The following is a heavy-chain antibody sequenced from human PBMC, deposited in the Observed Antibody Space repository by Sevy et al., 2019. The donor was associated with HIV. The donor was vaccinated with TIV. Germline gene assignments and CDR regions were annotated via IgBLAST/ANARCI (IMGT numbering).Heavy chain of an antibody. CDR2: MIPILGTV. D-gene: IGHD6-19*01. CDR1: GGTFSSYG. J-gene: IGHJ4*02. V-gene: IGHV1-69*13. Sequence: ASVKVSCKASGGTFSSYGISWVRQAPGQGLEWMGGMIPILGTVNYAQKFQGRVTITADESTKTAYMELSSLRSEDTAVYYSARGGGNGWYYFDYWGQETLVTVSS. CDR3: ARGGGNGWYYFDY.